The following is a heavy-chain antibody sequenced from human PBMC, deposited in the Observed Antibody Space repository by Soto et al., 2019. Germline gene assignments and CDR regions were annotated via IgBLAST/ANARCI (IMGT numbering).Heavy chain of an antibody. D-gene: IGHD3-22*01. CDR1: RGSITSYY. J-gene: IGHJ4*02. CDR3: ARTLKRSGYYWESHYFDY. Sequence: SETLSLTCTVSRGSITSYYWSWIRQPPGKGPEWIGYVYYSGSTYYNPSLKSRVTISVDTSKNQFSLKLSSVTAADTAVYYCARTLKRSGYYWESHYFDYWGQGTLVTVSS. CDR2: VYYSGST. V-gene: IGHV4-59*08.